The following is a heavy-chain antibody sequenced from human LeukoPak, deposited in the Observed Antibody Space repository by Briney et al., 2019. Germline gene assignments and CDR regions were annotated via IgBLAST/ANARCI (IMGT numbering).Heavy chain of an antibody. CDR2: INPNSGGT. CDR1: GYTFTGYY. V-gene: IGHV1-2*02. J-gene: IGHJ4*02. D-gene: IGHD3-10*01. CDR3: ASEGDYYGSGSYYNFDY. Sequence: ASVKVSCKASGYTFTGYYMHWVRQAPGQGPEWMGWINPNSGGTNYAQKLQGRVTMTRDTSISTVYMELSRLRSDDTAVYYCASEGDYYGSGSYYNFDYWGQGTLVTVSS.